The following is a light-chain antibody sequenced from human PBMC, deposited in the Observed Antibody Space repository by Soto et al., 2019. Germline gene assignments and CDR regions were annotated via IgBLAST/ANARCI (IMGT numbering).Light chain of an antibody. Sequence: EIVMTQSPATLSVSPGDRATLSCRASQYISGYLAWYQQKPGQAPRLLIYDVSNRATGIPARFSGSGSGTDFTLTISSLEPEDFAIYYCQQRDYWQVTFGQGTRLEIK. CDR2: DVS. J-gene: IGKJ5*01. CDR3: QQRDYWQVT. V-gene: IGKV3-11*01. CDR1: QYISGY.